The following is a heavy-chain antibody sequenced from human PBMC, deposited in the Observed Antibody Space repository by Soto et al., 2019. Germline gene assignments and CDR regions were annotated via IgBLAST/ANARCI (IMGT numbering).Heavy chain of an antibody. CDR1: GGSITNTDW. V-gene: IGHV4-4*02. CDR3: AREVSGIPAFDS. J-gene: IGHJ4*02. D-gene: IGHD6-25*01. CDR2: IYQSGSA. Sequence: QVHLQESGPGLVKPSGTLSLTCAVSGGSITNTDWWNWVRQPPGKGLEWIGEIYQSGSANYNPSLKSRVTLSIDKSNNYFSLKLDSVTAADTAVYYCAREVSGIPAFDSWGQGVLVTVSS.